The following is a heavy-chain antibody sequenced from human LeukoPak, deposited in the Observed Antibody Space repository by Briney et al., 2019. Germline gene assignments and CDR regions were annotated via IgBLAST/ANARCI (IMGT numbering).Heavy chain of an antibody. Sequence: EGSLRLSCAASGLTFSSYAMHWVRQAPGKGLEWVAVISYDGSNKYYADSVKGRFTISGDKSKNTLYLQMNSPRPEDTAFYYCARGPGPIAGAKNPFDIWGQGTMVTVSS. CDR2: ISYDGSNK. D-gene: IGHD1-26*01. J-gene: IGHJ3*02. CDR3: ARGPGPIAGAKNPFDI. V-gene: IGHV3-30*01. CDR1: GLTFSSYA.